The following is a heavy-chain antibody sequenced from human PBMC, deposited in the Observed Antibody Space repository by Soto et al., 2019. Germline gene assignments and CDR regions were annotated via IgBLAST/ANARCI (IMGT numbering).Heavy chain of an antibody. J-gene: IGHJ6*02. CDR2: INSDGSST. Sequence: GGSLRLSCAASGFTFSSYWMHWVRQAPGKGLVWVSRINSDGSSTSYADSVKGRFTISRDNAKNTLYLQMNSLRAEDTAVYYCARAPEDYYGMDVWGQGTTVTVSS. CDR1: GFTFSSYW. CDR3: ARAPEDYYGMDV. V-gene: IGHV3-74*01.